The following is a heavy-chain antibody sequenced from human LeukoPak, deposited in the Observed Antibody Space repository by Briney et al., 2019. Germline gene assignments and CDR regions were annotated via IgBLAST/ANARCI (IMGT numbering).Heavy chain of an antibody. CDR3: ASVYPSGYYFDY. CDR2: INHSGST. J-gene: IGHJ4*02. CDR1: GGSFSGYY. V-gene: IGHV4-34*01. Sequence: SETLSLTCAVYGGSFSGYYWSWIRQPPGKGLEWIREINHSGSTNYNPSLKSRVTISVDTSKNQFSLKLSSVTAADTAVYYCASVYPSGYYFDYWGQGTLVTVSS. D-gene: IGHD3-16*02.